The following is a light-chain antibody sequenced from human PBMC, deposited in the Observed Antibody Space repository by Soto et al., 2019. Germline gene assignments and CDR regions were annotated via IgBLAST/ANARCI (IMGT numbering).Light chain of an antibody. CDR2: KVS. CDR3: MQGTHWPYT. J-gene: IGKJ2*01. V-gene: IGKV2-30*02. Sequence: DVVMTQSPLSLPVTLGQPASISCRSTQSLVHSDGNTHLNWFQQRPGQSPRRLICKVSNREYGVPDRFSGSASGTDFTLKISRVEAEDVGVYYCMQGTHWPYTFGQGTKLEIK. CDR1: QSLVHSDGNTH.